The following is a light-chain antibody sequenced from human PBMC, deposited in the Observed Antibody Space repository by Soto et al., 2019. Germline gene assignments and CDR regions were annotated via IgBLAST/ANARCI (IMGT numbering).Light chain of an antibody. CDR1: QSVSSY. Sequence: IVLTHSPATLSLSPGERATLSCRASQSVSSYLAWYQQKPGQAPRLLIYDASNRATGIPARFSGSGSGTDFTLTISSLEPEDFAVYYFQQRSNWPPTFGGGTTVEIK. CDR2: DAS. CDR3: QQRSNWPPT. J-gene: IGKJ4*01. V-gene: IGKV3-11*01.